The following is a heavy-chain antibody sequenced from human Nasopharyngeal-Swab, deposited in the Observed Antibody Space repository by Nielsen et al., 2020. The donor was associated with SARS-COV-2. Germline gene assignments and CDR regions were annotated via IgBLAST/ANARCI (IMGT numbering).Heavy chain of an antibody. J-gene: IGHJ6*02. Sequence: GESLKISCAASGFTFSNYWMHWVRQAPGKGLVWVSRINNDGSSTTDADSVKGRFTISRDNAKNSLYLQMNSLRAEDTAVYYCATLYGSGIYAGYYYYYGMDVWGQGTTVTVSS. CDR3: ATLYGSGIYAGYYYYYGMDV. V-gene: IGHV3-74*03. CDR2: INNDGSST. CDR1: GFTFSNYW. D-gene: IGHD3-10*01.